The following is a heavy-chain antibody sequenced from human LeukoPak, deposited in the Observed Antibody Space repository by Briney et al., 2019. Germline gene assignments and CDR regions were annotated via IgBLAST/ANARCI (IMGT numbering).Heavy chain of an antibody. V-gene: IGHV4-59*01. Sequence: KSSETLSLTCTVSGGSIDSNSWTWIRQPPGKGLEWIGYIYYSGTTNYNPSLKSRVTMSVDMSQNQFSLNLSSVTAADTAVYYCARRSSSWKNWFDPWGQGTLVTVSS. D-gene: IGHD6-13*01. CDR2: IYYSGTT. CDR3: ARRSSSWKNWFDP. CDR1: GGSIDSNS. J-gene: IGHJ5*02.